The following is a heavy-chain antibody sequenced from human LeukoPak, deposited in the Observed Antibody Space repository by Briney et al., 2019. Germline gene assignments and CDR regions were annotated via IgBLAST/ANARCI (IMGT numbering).Heavy chain of an antibody. J-gene: IGHJ4*02. Sequence: SETLSLTCTVSGGSISSYYWSWIRQPPGKGLEWIGYIYYSGSTNYNPSLKSRVTISVDTSKNQSSLKLSSVTAADTAVYYCARGFSPWDYGDSPLFDYWGQGTLVTVSS. V-gene: IGHV4-59*01. CDR3: ARGFSPWDYGDSPLFDY. D-gene: IGHD4-17*01. CDR2: IYYSGST. CDR1: GGSISSYY.